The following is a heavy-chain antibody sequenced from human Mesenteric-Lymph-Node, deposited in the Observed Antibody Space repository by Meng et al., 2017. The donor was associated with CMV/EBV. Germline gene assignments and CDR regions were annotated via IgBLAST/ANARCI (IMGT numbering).Heavy chain of an antibody. J-gene: IGHJ4*02. CDR2: INHSGST. D-gene: IGHD4-23*01. V-gene: IGHV4-34*02. CDR3: ARHQRWLKSEGGFNY. CDR1: GGSFSGSY. Sequence: LQQGGAGLWKHSETLSRSCAVYGGSFSGSYWSWVPQPPGKGLEWIGEINHSGSTNYNPSLKSRVTISVDTSKNQFSLKLSSVTAADTAVYYCARHQRWLKSEGGFNYWGQGTLVTVSS.